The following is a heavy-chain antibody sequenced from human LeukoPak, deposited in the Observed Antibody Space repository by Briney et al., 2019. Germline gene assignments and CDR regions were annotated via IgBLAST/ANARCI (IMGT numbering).Heavy chain of an antibody. Sequence: ASVKVSCKASGYTFTSYYMRWVRQAPGQGLEWMGIINPSGGSTSYAQKFQGRVTMTRDTSTSTVYMELSSLRSEDTAVYYCARVRKTIYSGSYHMDVWGKGTTVTVSS. J-gene: IGHJ6*03. CDR1: GYTFTSYY. D-gene: IGHD1-26*01. CDR2: INPSGGST. CDR3: ARVRKTIYSGSYHMDV. V-gene: IGHV1-46*01.